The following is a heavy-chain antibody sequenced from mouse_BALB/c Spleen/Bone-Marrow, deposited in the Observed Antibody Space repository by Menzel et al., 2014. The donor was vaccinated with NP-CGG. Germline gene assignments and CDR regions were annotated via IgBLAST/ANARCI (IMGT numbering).Heavy chain of an antibody. CDR2: IDPETGGT. J-gene: IGHJ2*01. D-gene: IGHD1-1*01. V-gene: IGHV1-15*01. CDR1: GYTFTDYE. CDR3: TRRGNLITTVVGDFGY. Sequence: VQLQESGAELVRPGASVTLSCKASGYTFTDYEMHWVKQTPVHGLEWIGAIDPETGGTAYNQKFKGKATLTADKSSSTAYMELRSLISEDSAVYYCTRRGNLITTVVGDFGYWGQGPTLTVSS.